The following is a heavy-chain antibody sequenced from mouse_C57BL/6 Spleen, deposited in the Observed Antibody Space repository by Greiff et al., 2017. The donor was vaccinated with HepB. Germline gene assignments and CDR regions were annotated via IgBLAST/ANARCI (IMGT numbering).Heavy chain of an antibody. CDR2: INPYNGDT. V-gene: IGHV1-20*01. CDR1: GYSFTGYF. D-gene: IGHD1-1*01. CDR3: ARQGYGSSYAMDY. Sequence: VQLKESGPELVKPGDSVKISCKASGYSFTGYFMNWVMQSHGKSLEWIGRINPYNGDTFYNQKFKGKATLTVDKSSSTAHMELRSLTSEDSAVYYCARQGYGSSYAMDYWGQGTSVTVSS. J-gene: IGHJ4*01.